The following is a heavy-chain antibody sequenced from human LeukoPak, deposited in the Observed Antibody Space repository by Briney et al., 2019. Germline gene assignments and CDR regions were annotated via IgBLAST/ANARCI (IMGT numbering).Heavy chain of an antibody. V-gene: IGHV3-33*01. CDR2: IWHNGMNK. CDR3: ARDRGSNDPIDY. Sequence: PGGSRRLSCAASGFTFSKYGMHWVRQAPGKGLEWVAVIWHNGMNKYYADSVKGRFTTSRDNSKNTLYLQMNSLRAEDTAVYYCARDRGSNDPIDYWGQGTLVTVSS. J-gene: IGHJ4*02. D-gene: IGHD2-15*01. CDR1: GFTFSKYG.